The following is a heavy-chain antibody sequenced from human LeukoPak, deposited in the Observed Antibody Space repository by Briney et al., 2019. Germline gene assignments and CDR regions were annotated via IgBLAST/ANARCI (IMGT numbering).Heavy chain of an antibody. J-gene: IGHJ5*02. CDR3: AKDVHSSVFDP. CDR1: GFTFSSYG. CDR2: SSGRGGST. Sequence: GGSLRLSCAASGFTFSSYGRSWVRQAPGKGLEWVSASSGRGGSTYYADSVKGRSTISRDNSKNTLYLKMNSLRAEDTAVYYCAKDVHSSVFDPWGQGTLVTVSS. D-gene: IGHD2-21*01. V-gene: IGHV3-23*01.